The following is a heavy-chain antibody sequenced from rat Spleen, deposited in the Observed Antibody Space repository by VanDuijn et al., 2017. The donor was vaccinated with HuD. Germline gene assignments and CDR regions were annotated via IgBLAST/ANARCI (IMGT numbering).Heavy chain of an antibody. CDR3: VRSGYNFDY. J-gene: IGHJ2*01. D-gene: IGHD4-3*01. CDR1: GFSLTDHS. V-gene: IGHV2S63*01. CDR2: MWSGGST. Sequence: EVQLKESGPGLVQPSQTLSLTCTVSGFSLTDHSVHWVRQPPGKGLEWMGVMWSGGSTAYNSALKSRLSISRDTSKSQVLLEMSSLQTEDTAMYFCVRSGYNFDYWGQGVMVTVSS.